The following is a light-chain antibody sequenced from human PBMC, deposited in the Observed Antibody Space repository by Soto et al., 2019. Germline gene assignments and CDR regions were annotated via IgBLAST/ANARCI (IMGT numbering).Light chain of an antibody. V-gene: IGKV3-15*01. CDR1: QSVSSN. CDR3: QHYNNWPYT. Sequence: EMVLTQSPATLSVSPGERATLSCRASQSVSSNLAWYQQKPGQAPRLLISGASTRATGIPARFSGSGSGTHFTLTISSLQSEDFAVYYCQHYNNWPYTFGQGTKLEIK. CDR2: GAS. J-gene: IGKJ2*01.